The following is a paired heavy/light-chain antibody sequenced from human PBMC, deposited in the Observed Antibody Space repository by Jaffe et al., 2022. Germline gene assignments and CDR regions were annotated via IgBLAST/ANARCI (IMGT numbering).Heavy chain of an antibody. D-gene: IGHD3-10*02. CDR1: GGSISSSSYY. J-gene: IGHJ6*03. CDR3: ARQPRRGNYVYYYYYMDV. Sequence: QLQLQESGPGLVKPSETLSLTCTVSGGSISSSSYYWGWVRQPPGKGLEWIGSIYYSGSTSYNPSLKSRVTISVDTSKNQFSLKLSSVTAADTAVYYCARQPRRGNYVYYYYYMDVWGKGTTVTVSS. CDR2: IYYSGST. V-gene: IGHV4-39*01.
Light chain of an antibody. CDR3: QQRSDWPPFT. V-gene: IGKV3-11*01. Sequence: EIVLTQSPATLSLSPGERATLSCRASQSVSSYLAWYQQKPGQAPRLLIYDTSNRATGIPARFSGSGSGTDFTLTISSLEPEDFAVYYCQQRSDWPPFTFGPGTKVDIK. CDR2: DTS. CDR1: QSVSSY. J-gene: IGKJ3*01.